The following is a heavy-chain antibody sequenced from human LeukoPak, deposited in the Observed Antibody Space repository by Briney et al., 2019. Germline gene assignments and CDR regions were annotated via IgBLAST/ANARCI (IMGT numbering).Heavy chain of an antibody. CDR1: GGSISSYY. D-gene: IGHD5-12*01. V-gene: IGHV4-59*01. CDR3: ARNIVATTNYDY. Sequence: SETLSLTCTVSGGSISSYYWSWIRQPPGKGLEWIGYIYYSGSTNYNPSLKSRVTISVDTSKNQFSLKLSSVTAADTAVYYCARNIVATTNYDYWGQGTLVTVSS. CDR2: IYYSGST. J-gene: IGHJ4*02.